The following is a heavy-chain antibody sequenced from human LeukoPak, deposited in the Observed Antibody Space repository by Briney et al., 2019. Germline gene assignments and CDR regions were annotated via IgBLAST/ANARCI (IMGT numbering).Heavy chain of an antibody. CDR3: AKDLCSGGSCYSVPYYGMDV. CDR2: ISSNGGST. V-gene: IGHV3-64*04. CDR1: GFTFSSYA. J-gene: IGHJ6*02. D-gene: IGHD2-15*01. Sequence: GSLRLSCSASGFTFSSYAMHWVRQAPGKGLEYVSAISSNGGSTYYADSVKGRFTISRDNSKNTLYLQMNSLRAEDTAVYYCAKDLCSGGSCYSVPYYGMDVWGQGTTVTVSS.